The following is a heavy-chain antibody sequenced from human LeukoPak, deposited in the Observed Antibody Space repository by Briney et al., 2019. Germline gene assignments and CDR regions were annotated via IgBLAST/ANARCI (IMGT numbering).Heavy chain of an antibody. CDR2: LYNSGST. V-gene: IGHV4-59*08. CDR3: ARHGRDDVEMATITV. J-gene: IGHJ1*01. D-gene: IGHD5-24*01. CDR1: GGSIGSSY. Sequence: PSETLSLTCTVSGGSIGSSYWSWIRQPPGKGLEWIGRLYNSGSTNYNPSLRSRVTISIDTSNNQFSLRMKSMTAADTAVYFCARHGRDDVEMATITVWDQGTLVTVAS.